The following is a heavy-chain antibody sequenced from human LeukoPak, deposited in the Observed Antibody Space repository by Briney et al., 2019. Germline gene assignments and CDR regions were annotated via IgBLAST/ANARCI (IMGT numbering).Heavy chain of an antibody. CDR2: IIPILGAA. CDR3: ARDATYRYCSSTSCFYYYYYMDV. J-gene: IGHJ6*03. V-gene: IGHV1-69*05. CDR1: GGTFSSYA. Sequence: SVKVSCKASGGTFSSYAINWVRLAPGQGLEWMGGIIPILGAANYAQKLQGRVTMTTDTSTSTAYMELRSLRSDDTAVYYCARDATYRYCSSTSCFYYYYYMDVWGKGTTVTVSS. D-gene: IGHD2-2*01.